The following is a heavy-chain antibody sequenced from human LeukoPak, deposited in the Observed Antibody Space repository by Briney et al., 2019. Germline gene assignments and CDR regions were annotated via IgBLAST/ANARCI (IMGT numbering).Heavy chain of an antibody. CDR2: INHSGST. D-gene: IGHD6-13*01. CDR1: GGSFSGYY. J-gene: IGHJ5*02. CDR3: ARHGVYSSSWYLSYNWFDP. Sequence: PSETLSLTCAVYGGSFSGYYWSWIRQPPGKGLEWIGEINHSGSTNYNPSLKSRVTISVDTSKNQFSLKLSSVTAADTAVYYCARHGVYSSSWYLSYNWFDPWGQGTLVTVSS. V-gene: IGHV4-34*01.